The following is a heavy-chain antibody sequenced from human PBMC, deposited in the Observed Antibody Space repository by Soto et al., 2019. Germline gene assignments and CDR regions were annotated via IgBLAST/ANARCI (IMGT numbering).Heavy chain of an antibody. Sequence: EVHLLESGGDLVQPGGSLRLSCAASGFSFTAYIMSWFRHAPGQGLEWVSAISVSGDKTYYADSVKGRFTISRDDAKNTLYLQLHSLRVDDTAIYYCAKGGWLVDCGQGTLVTVSS. D-gene: IGHD5-12*01. V-gene: IGHV3-23*01. CDR1: GFSFTAYI. CDR3: AKGGWLVD. CDR2: ISVSGDKT. J-gene: IGHJ1*01.